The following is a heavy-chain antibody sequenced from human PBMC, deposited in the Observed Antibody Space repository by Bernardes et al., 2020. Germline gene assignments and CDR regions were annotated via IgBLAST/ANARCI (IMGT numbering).Heavy chain of an antibody. CDR3: TRDVLTRAGRPAFDY. Sequence: GGSLRLSCTASGFTFGDYAMSWFRQAPGKGLEWVGFIRSKAYGGTTEYAASVKGRFTISRDDSKSIAYLQMNSLKTEDTAVYYCTRDVLTRAGRPAFDYWGQGTLVTVSS. D-gene: IGHD2-8*01. CDR1: GFTFGDYA. J-gene: IGHJ4*02. CDR2: IRSKAYGGTT. V-gene: IGHV3-49*03.